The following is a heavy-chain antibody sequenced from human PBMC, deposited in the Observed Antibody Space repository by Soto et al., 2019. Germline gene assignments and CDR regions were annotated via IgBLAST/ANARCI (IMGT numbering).Heavy chain of an antibody. J-gene: IGHJ3*02. V-gene: IGHV3-23*01. CDR2: ISTTGDSV. CDR3: AKDGGVRGVIDSFDI. CDR1: GFTFNDYS. D-gene: IGHD3-10*01. Sequence: EVQLLESGGGLVQPGGSLRLSCTASGFTFNDYSMSWVRQAPGKGLEWVSGISTTGDSVYYADSGKGRFTISRDNSKNTLLLHMNSLRAEDTAIYYCAKDGGVRGVIDSFDIWGQGTMVTVSS.